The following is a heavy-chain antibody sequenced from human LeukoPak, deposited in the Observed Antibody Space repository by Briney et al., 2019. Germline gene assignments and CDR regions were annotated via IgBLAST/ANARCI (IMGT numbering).Heavy chain of an antibody. Sequence: PGGSLRLSCAGSGLTFSNYAMSWVRQAPGRGLEWVSVISGTVNSEYYADSVKGRFTISRDNAKNSLYLQMNSLRAEDTALYYCAREGYRGNSDAFDLWGQGTMVTVSS. CDR2: ISGTVNSE. CDR1: GLTFSNYA. D-gene: IGHD4-23*01. V-gene: IGHV3-23*01. J-gene: IGHJ3*01. CDR3: AREGYRGNSDAFDL.